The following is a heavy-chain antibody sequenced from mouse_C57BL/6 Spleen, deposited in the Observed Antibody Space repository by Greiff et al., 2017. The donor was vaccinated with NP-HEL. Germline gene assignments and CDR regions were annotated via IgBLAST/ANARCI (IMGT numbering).Heavy chain of an antibody. J-gene: IGHJ1*03. CDR1: GYTFTSYG. CDR2: IYPRSGNT. D-gene: IGHD1-1*01. V-gene: IGHV1-81*01. Sequence: QVQLQQSGAELARPGASVKLSCKASGYTFTSYGISWVKQRTGQGLEWIGEIYPRSGNTYYNEKFKGKATLTADKSSSTAYMELGSLTSEDSAVYFCARSDYYGSSYDWYFDVWGTGTTVTVSS. CDR3: ARSDYYGSSYDWYFDV.